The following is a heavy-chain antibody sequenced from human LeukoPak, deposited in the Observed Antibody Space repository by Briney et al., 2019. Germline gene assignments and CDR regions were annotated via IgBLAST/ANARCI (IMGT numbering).Heavy chain of an antibody. J-gene: IGHJ6*02. D-gene: IGHD4-17*01. CDR2: ISSSSSTI. CDR1: GFTFSSYS. Sequence: GGSLRLSCAASGFTFSSYSMNWVRQAPGKGLEWVSYISSSSSTIYYADSVKGRFTISRDNAKNSLYLQMNSLRAEDTAVYYCARGFSRHDYGDYDIRSDYCYGMDVWGQGTTVTVSS. V-gene: IGHV3-48*04. CDR3: ARGFSRHDYGDYDIRSDYCYGMDV.